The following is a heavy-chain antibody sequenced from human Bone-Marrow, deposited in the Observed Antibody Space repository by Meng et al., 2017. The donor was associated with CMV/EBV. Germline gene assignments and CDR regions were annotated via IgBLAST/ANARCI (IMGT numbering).Heavy chain of an antibody. CDR3: AGVYYYDSSGYHEEYYYYYYGMDV. J-gene: IGHJ6*02. D-gene: IGHD3-22*01. CDR2: IIPIFGTA. CDR1: VGTFISYA. Sequence: SVKVSCKASVGTFISYASSWVRQAPGQGLEWMGGIIPIFGTANYVQKFQGRVAITTDESTSTAYMEMSSLRLEDKAVYYCAGVYYYDSSGYHEEYYYYYYGMDVWGQGTTVTVSS. V-gene: IGHV1-69*05.